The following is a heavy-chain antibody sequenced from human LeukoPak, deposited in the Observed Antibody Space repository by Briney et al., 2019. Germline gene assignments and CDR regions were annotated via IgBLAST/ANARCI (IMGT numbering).Heavy chain of an antibody. D-gene: IGHD1-26*01. CDR3: AGIPTHINSGSQELSYYYYYMDV. Sequence: PGGSLRLSCAASGFTFSSYSMNWVRQAPGKGLEWVSSISSSSSYIYYADSVKGRFTISRDNAKNSLYLQMNSLRAEDTAVYYCAGIPTHINSGSQELSYYYYYMDVWGKGTTVTVSS. CDR2: ISSSSSYI. CDR1: GFTFSSYS. J-gene: IGHJ6*03. V-gene: IGHV3-21*01.